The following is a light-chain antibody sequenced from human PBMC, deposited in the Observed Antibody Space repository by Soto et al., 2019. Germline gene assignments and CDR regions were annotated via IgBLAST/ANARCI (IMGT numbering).Light chain of an antibody. CDR1: SSDVGGYNY. J-gene: IGLJ1*01. CDR3: CSFASSSGDV. CDR2: DVS. V-gene: IGLV2-11*01. Sequence: QSVLTQPRSVSGSPGQSVTISCTGTSSDVGGYNYVSWYQHHPGKAPKLMIHDVSKRPSGVPYRFSGSKSGNTASLTISGLQSEDEAEYYCCSFASSSGDVFGTGTKLTVL.